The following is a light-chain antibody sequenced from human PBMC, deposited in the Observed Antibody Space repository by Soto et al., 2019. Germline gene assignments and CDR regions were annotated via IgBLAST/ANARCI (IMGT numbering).Light chain of an antibody. Sequence: DIQLTQSPSSLSASVGDKVTITCRASQSIRSYLNWVQQKPGKAPKPLIYDASSLQTGVPSRFSGSGSGKDFSLTISSLQPEDFATYYCQQSYSTPPWTFGQGTKVDIK. CDR1: QSIRSY. V-gene: IGKV1-39*01. CDR2: DAS. CDR3: QQSYSTPPWT. J-gene: IGKJ1*01.